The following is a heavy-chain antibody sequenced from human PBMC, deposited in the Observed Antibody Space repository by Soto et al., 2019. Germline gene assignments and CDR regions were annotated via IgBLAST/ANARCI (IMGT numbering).Heavy chain of an antibody. CDR3: ARDKISGRFDY. V-gene: IGHV4-59*02. J-gene: IGHJ4*02. CDR1: GGSVISYY. CDR2: IFYSGAP. Sequence: SETLSLTCTVSGGSVISYYWSWIRQPPGKGLEWIGYIFYSGAPNYNPSLESRVTISLDTSKNQFSLKLSSVTAADTAVYYRARDKISGRFDYWGQGTLVTVSS.